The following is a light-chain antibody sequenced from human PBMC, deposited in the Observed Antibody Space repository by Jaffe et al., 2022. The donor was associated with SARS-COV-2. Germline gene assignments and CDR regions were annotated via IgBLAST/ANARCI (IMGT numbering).Light chain of an antibody. J-gene: IGLJ2*01. CDR1: SLRSYY. CDR2: GKN. Sequence: SSELTQDPAVSVALGQTVRITCQGDSLRSYYASWYQHKPGQAPILVIYGKNNRPSGIPDRFSGSSSGNTASLTITGAQAEDEADYYCNSRDSSSNHGVVFGGGTKLTVL. V-gene: IGLV3-19*01. CDR3: NSRDSSSNHGVV.